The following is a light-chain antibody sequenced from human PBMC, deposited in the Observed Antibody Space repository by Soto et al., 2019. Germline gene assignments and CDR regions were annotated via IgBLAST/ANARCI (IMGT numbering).Light chain of an antibody. J-gene: IGKJ4*01. CDR3: QQYGSLPPT. CDR1: QSVSNRY. CDR2: GAS. V-gene: IGKV3-20*01. Sequence: EIVLTQSPGTLSLSPGERATLSCRASQSVSNRYLAWYQLKPGQAPRLFIYGASSRATGIPDRFSGSGSGTDFILTISRLEPEDFAVDYCQQYGSLPPTFGGGTKVEIK.